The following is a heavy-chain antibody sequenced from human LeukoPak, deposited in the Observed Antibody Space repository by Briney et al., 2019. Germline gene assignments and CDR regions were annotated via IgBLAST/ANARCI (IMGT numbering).Heavy chain of an antibody. CDR2: ISSSGSTI. CDR1: GFTFSSYE. J-gene: IGHJ3*02. V-gene: IGHV3-48*03. Sequence: GGSLRLSCAASGFTFSSYEMNWVRQAPGKGLEWVSYISSSGSTIYYADSVKGRFTISKDNAKNSLYLQMNSLRAEDTAVYYCAREGRDAFDTWGQGTMVTVSS. CDR3: AREGRDAFDT.